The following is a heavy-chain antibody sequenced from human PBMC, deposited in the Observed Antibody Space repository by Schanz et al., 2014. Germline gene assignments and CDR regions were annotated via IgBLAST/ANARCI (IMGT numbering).Heavy chain of an antibody. Sequence: VQLVESGGGVVQPGRSLRLSCAGSGFPFSSYAMAWFRQTPEKGLEWVSSIPHNNDGLYYTDSVKGRFTISRDNSKNTLYLQMNSLRAEDTAIYYCAKVRNIHGWDYYGLDVWGQGTTVTVSS. V-gene: IGHV3-23*04. CDR2: IPHNNDGL. D-gene: IGHD6-19*01. CDR3: AKVRNIHGWDYYGLDV. CDR1: GFPFSSYA. J-gene: IGHJ6*02.